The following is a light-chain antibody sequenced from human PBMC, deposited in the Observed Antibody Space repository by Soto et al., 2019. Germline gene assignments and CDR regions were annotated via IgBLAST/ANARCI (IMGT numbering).Light chain of an antibody. CDR1: QDISTS. V-gene: IGKV1-9*01. CDR3: QHLRTHPFS. J-gene: IGKJ2*03. Sequence: DIQLTQSPSFLSASVGDRVTVSCRASQDISTSLAWFQQKAGKVPQLLVYPASTLQDGVPSRFSGSGSGTYFTLTINNLQAEDFATYYCQHLRTHPFSFGPGTKLDIK. CDR2: PAS.